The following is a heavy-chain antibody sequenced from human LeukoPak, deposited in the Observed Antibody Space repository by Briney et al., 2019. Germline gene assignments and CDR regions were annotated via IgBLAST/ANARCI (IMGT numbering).Heavy chain of an antibody. D-gene: IGHD3-3*01. CDR2: ISYDGSNK. J-gene: IGHJ6*02. V-gene: IGHV3-30*04. Sequence: GGSLRLSCAASGFTFTRLAMYWVRQVPGKGLEWVALISYDGSNKYYADSVKGRFTISRDNSKNTVYLQMNSPRAEDTAVYYCARVGGDVLSGHRTGYYYAMDVWGQGTTVTVSS. CDR3: ARVGGDVLSGHRTGYYYAMDV. CDR1: GFTFTRLA.